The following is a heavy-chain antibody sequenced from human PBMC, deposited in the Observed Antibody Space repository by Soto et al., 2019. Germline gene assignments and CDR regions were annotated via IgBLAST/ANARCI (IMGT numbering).Heavy chain of an antibody. CDR3: ARERHLDYDFWSGYPTFYYYYGMDV. Sequence: RSLTCTVSGGSISSGGYYWSWIRQHPGKGLEWIGYIYYSGSTYYNPSLKSRVTISVDTSKNQFSLKLSSVTAADTAVYYCARERHLDYDFWSGYPTFYYYYGMDVWGQGTTVTVSS. CDR2: IYYSGST. J-gene: IGHJ6*02. V-gene: IGHV4-31*03. CDR1: GGSISSGGYY. D-gene: IGHD3-3*01.